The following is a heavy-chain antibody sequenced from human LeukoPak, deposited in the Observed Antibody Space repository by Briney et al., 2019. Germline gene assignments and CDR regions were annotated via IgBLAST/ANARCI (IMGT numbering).Heavy chain of an antibody. CDR1: GGSFSGYY. V-gene: IGHV4-34*01. CDR2: INHSGST. J-gene: IGHJ4*02. D-gene: IGHD6-19*01. CDR3: ARVSGYSSGWLGVFDY. Sequence: PSETLSLTCAVYGGSFSGYYWSWIRQPPGKGLEWIGEINHSGSTNYSPSLKSRVTISVDTSKNQFSLKLSSVTAADTAVYYCARVSGYSSGWLGVFDYWGQGTLVTVSS.